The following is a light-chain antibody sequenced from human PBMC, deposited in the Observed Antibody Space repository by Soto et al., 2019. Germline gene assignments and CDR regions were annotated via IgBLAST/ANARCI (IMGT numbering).Light chain of an antibody. CDR1: HVVVHSDGNTY. J-gene: IGKJ1*01. CDR2: RVS. V-gene: IGKV2-30*02. CDR3: MQGTHWPRT. Sequence: DAVLTQSPVSLPFYLGQRAAISFRSSHVVVHSDGNTYLNWFHQRPGQSPRRLLYRVSNRDSGVPDRISGSGSGTYFTLYISRVAAEDVGVYYCMQGTHWPRTFGQGTKVDIK.